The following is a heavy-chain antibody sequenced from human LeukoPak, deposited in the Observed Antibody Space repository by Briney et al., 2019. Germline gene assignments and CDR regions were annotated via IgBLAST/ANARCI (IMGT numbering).Heavy chain of an antibody. CDR1: EFTFSSYS. V-gene: IGHV3-23*01. D-gene: IGHD2-21*01. CDR2: ISGSGGST. CDR3: AKCVAVYSSGMDV. Sequence: GGSLSLSCAASEFTFSSYSMSWVRQAPGKGLEWVSVISGSGGSTYYADSVKGRFTMSRDNSKNTLYLQMNNLRDDDTAIYYCAKCVAVYSSGMDVWGQGNTVTVSS. J-gene: IGHJ6*02.